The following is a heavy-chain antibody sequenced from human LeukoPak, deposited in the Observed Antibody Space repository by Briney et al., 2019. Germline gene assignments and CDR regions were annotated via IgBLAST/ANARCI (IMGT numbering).Heavy chain of an antibody. CDR1: GFTFSDYY. CDR3: ASLCSSTSCYYYGMDI. V-gene: IGHV3-11*01. Sequence: GGSLRLSCAASGFTFSDYYMSWIRQAPGKGLEWVSYISSSGSTIYYADSVKGRFTISRDSAKSSLYLQMNSLRAEGTAVYYCASLCSSTSCYYYGMDIWGQGTTVTVSS. J-gene: IGHJ6*02. D-gene: IGHD2-2*01. CDR2: ISSSGSTI.